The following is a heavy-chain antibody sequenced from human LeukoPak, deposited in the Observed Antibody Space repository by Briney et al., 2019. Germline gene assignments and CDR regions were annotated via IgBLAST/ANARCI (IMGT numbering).Heavy chain of an antibody. J-gene: IGHJ5*02. D-gene: IGHD5-12*01. CDR2: INPNSGGT. CDR3: ARDYLRGYSRSSWFDP. V-gene: IGHV1-2*02. Sequence: ASVKVSCKASGYTFIEYYMHWVRQAPGQGLEWMGWINPNSGGTNYAQKFQGRVTMTRDTSINTVYMELTRLRSDDTAVYYCARDYLRGYSRSSWFDPWGQGTLVTVSS. CDR1: GYTFIEYY.